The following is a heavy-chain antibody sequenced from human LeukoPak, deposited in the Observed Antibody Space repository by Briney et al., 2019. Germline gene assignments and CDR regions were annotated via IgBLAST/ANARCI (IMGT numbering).Heavy chain of an antibody. CDR3: ARGRGITILSDV. CDR2: IYYSGST. V-gene: IGHV4-59*01. Sequence: SENLSLTCTVSGGSISSYYWSWIRQPPGKGLEWIGYIYYSGSTNYNPSLKSRVTISVDTSKNQFSLKLSSVTAADTAVYYCARGRGITILSDVWGKGTTVTVSS. CDR1: GGSISSYY. J-gene: IGHJ6*04. D-gene: IGHD3-3*01.